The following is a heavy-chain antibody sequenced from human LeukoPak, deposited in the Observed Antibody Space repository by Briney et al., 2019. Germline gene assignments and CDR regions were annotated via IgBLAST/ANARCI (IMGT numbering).Heavy chain of an antibody. D-gene: IGHD3-16*01. CDR2: IWSSGDNK. J-gene: IGHJ4*02. CDR1: GFTFSHHA. Sequence: GRSLRLSCAASGFTFSHHAMHWVRQVPGKGLEWVAQIWSSGDNKYYADSVKGRFIISRDNSKNTVYLQMNSVRVEDTAVYYCARDGQGLAPYGFDYWGQGTLVTVSS. CDR3: ARDGQGLAPYGFDY. V-gene: IGHV3-33*01.